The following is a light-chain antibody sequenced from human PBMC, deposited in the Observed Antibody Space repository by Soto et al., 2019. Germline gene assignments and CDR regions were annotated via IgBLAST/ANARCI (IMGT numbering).Light chain of an antibody. Sequence: EIVLTQSPGTLSLSPVERATLSCXASQSVSKNYLAWDQQXPGXAPXXLIYGASNRATGIPDRLSGSGSGTDFTLTISRLEPEDFAVYYCQQYGSSGTFGQGTKVDIK. J-gene: IGKJ1*01. CDR1: QSVSKNY. V-gene: IGKV3-20*01. CDR2: GAS. CDR3: QQYGSSGT.